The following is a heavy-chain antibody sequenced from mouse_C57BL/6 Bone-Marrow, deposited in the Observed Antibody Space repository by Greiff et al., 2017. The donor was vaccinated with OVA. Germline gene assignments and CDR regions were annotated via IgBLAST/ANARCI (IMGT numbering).Heavy chain of an antibody. CDR1: GYAFSSSW. J-gene: IGHJ1*03. Sequence: QVQLQQSGPELVKPGASVKISCKASGYAFSSSWMNWVKQRPGKGLEWIGRIYPGDGDTNYNGKFKGKATLTADKSSSTAYMQLSSLTSEDSAVYFCARFLANWDDFDVWGTGTTVTVSS. CDR3: ARFLANWDDFDV. CDR2: IYPGDGDT. V-gene: IGHV1-82*01. D-gene: IGHD4-1*01.